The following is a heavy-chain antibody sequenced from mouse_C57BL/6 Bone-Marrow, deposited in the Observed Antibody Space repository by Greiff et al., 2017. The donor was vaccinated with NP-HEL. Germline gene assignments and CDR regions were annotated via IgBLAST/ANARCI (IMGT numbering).Heavy chain of an antibody. J-gene: IGHJ4*01. D-gene: IGHD2-1*01. V-gene: IGHV1-52*01. CDR2: IDPSDSET. CDR1: GYTFTSYW. Sequence: QVQLQQPGAELVTPGSSVKLSCKASGYTFTSYWMHWVKQRPIQGLEWIGNIDPSDSETHYNQKFKDKATLTVDKSSSTAYMQLSSLTSEDSAVYYCARCPFYYGNYPYAMDYWGQGTSVTVSS. CDR3: ARCPFYYGNYPYAMDY.